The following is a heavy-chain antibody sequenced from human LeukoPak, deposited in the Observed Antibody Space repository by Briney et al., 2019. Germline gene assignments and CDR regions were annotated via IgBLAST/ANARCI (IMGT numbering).Heavy chain of an antibody. J-gene: IGHJ4*02. CDR1: GGSLSSHY. CDR3: ARFSSGCSTSSCYLTY. Sequence: KSSETLSLTCSVSGGSLSSHYWSWIRQPPGKGLELIGHIHDTGSTFYNPSLRGRVTISLETPNNQFSLKLTSMTAADTAVYYCARFSSGCSTSSCYLTYWGQGTLVTVS. D-gene: IGHD2-2*01. V-gene: IGHV4-59*11. CDR2: IHDTGST.